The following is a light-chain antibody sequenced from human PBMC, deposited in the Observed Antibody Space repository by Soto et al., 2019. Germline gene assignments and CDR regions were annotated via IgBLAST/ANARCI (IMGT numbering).Light chain of an antibody. CDR1: QSVISSH. Sequence: VVTMSPGRVSLYPGARAYLSRSARQSVISSHLAGYQQRPGQAPRLLIYGTSSRATGIPDRLSGSGSGTDFTLTISRLEPEDFAVYFCQRYGSSPLITVGQGTRLEIK. V-gene: IGKV3-20*01. CDR2: GTS. J-gene: IGKJ5*01. CDR3: QRYGSSPLIT.